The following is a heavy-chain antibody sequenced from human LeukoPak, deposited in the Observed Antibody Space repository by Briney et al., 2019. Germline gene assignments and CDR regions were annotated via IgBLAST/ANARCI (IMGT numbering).Heavy chain of an antibody. D-gene: IGHD3-22*01. CDR3: ASLDSSGYYYGEFDY. Sequence: ASVKVSCKASGYTFTGYYMHWVRQAPGQGLEWMGWINPNSGGTNYAQKFQGRVTMTRDTSISTAYMELSRLRPDDTAVYYCASLDSSGYYYGEFDYWGQGTLVTVSS. CDR2: INPNSGGT. V-gene: IGHV1-2*02. J-gene: IGHJ4*02. CDR1: GYTFTGYY.